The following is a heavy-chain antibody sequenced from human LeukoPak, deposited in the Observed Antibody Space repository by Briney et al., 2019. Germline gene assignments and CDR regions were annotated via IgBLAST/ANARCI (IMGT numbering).Heavy chain of an antibody. CDR3: ARDVRSGWYAYFDY. Sequence: SETLSLTCTVFGGSIGSYYWSWIRQPAGKGLEWIGRIYTSGSTNYNPSLKSRVTMSVDTSKNQFSLKLSSVTAADTAVYYCARDVRSGWYAYFDYWGQGTLVTVSS. J-gene: IGHJ4*02. CDR2: IYTSGST. V-gene: IGHV4-4*07. D-gene: IGHD6-19*01. CDR1: GGSIGSYY.